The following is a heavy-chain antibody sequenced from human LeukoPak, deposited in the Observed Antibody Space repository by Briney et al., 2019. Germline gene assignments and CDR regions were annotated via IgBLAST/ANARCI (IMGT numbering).Heavy chain of an antibody. Sequence: SETLSLTCTVSGYSISSGYFWGWIRQPPGKGLEWIGNIFYSGRTYYSPSLRSRVTISLDTSRNQFSLKLNSVTAADTAVYYCAKSNGYGLVDIWGQGTMVTVSS. J-gene: IGHJ3*02. D-gene: IGHD3-10*01. CDR1: GYSISSGYF. V-gene: IGHV4-38-2*02. CDR3: AKSNGYGLVDI. CDR2: IFYSGRT.